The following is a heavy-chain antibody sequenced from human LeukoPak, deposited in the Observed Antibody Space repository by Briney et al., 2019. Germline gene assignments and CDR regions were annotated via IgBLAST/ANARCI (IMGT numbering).Heavy chain of an antibody. V-gene: IGHV3-48*02. J-gene: IGHJ4*02. CDR3: ARDMDIAVPSAIFDY. CDR2: ISSSSSSI. CDR1: GFIFSSYS. Sequence: PGGSLILSCAASGFIFSSYSMNWVRQAPGKGLECVSYISSSSSSIYYADSVKGRFTISRDNAKNSLYLQMNSLRDEDTAVYFCARDMDIAVPSAIFDYWGQGTLVTVSS. D-gene: IGHD2-2*01.